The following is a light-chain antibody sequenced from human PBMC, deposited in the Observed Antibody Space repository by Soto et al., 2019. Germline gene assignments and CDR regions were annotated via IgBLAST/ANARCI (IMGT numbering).Light chain of an antibody. CDR1: QSIRNW. V-gene: IGKV1-5*03. CDR2: QAS. Sequence: DIQMTQSPSTLSASVGDRVTITCRASQSIRNWLAWYQQKPGKAPKLLIHQASTLQSGVPSRFSGSGSGTEFTLNISSLQPDDFATYYCQQYNSAPLTFGGGTKVEIK. J-gene: IGKJ4*01. CDR3: QQYNSAPLT.